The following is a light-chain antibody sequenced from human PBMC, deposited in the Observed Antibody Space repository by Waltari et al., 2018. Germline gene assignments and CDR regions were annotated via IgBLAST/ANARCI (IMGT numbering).Light chain of an antibody. CDR3: QNYNDFSPWA. CDR2: DAS. Sequence: DIQMTQSPSSLSASVGDRVTITCQASRDINNYLNWYQQKPGKAPKLLIYDASTLETGVPSRFSGSGSGTEFALTISSLQPDDFATYYCQNYNDFSPWAFGQGTKVEVK. CDR1: RDINNY. J-gene: IGKJ1*01. V-gene: IGKV1-33*01.